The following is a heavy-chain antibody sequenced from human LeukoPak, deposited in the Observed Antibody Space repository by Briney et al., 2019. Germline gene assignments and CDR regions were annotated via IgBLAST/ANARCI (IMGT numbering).Heavy chain of an antibody. J-gene: IGHJ1*01. CDR1: GFTFSSYG. Sequence: GGSLRLSCAASGFTFSSYGMHWVRQAPGKGLEWVAFIRYDGSNKYYADSVKGRFTISRDNSKNTLYLQMNSLRAEDTAVYYRAKSPISSLIVVVTAAPFPHWGQGTLVTVSS. CDR2: IRYDGSNK. V-gene: IGHV3-30*02. D-gene: IGHD2-2*01. CDR3: AKSPISSLIVVVTAAPFPH.